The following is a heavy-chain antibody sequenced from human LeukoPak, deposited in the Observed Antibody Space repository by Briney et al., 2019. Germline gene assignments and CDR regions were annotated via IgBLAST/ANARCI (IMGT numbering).Heavy chain of an antibody. CDR1: GYTFTSYD. V-gene: IGHV1-8*01. J-gene: IGHJ6*02. CDR3: ARGPLKQIHPYGMDV. D-gene: IGHD1/OR15-1a*01. CDR2: MNPNSGNT. Sequence: ASVKVSCKASGYTFTSYDINWVRQATGQGLEWMGWMNPNSGNTDYAQKFQGRVTMTRNTSISTAYMELSSLRSEDTAVYYCARGPLKQIHPYGMDVWGQGTTVTVSS.